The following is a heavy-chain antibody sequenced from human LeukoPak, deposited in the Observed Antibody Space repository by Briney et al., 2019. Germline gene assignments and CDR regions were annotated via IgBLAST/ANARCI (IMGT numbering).Heavy chain of an antibody. J-gene: IGHJ5*02. Sequence: GGSLRLSCAASGFTVSSNYMSWVRQAPGKGLEWVSIIFSSNNTYYADSVKGRFTISRDNSKNTLYLQMNSLRAEDTAVYYCARTVGYGDYSWFDPWGQGTLVTVSS. V-gene: IGHV3-53*01. D-gene: IGHD4-17*01. CDR3: ARTVGYGDYSWFDP. CDR2: IFSSNNT. CDR1: GFTVSSNY.